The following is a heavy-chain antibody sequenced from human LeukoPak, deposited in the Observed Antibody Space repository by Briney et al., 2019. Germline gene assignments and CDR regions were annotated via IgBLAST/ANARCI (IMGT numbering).Heavy chain of an antibody. J-gene: IGHJ5*02. CDR1: GGSLSGYY. CDR3: ARGGFSDNWFDP. Sequence: SETLSLTCAVYGGSLSGYYWSWIRQPPGKGLEWIGEINHSGSTNYNPSLKSRVTISVDTSKNQFSLKLSSVTAADTAVYYCARGGFSDNWFDPWGQGTLVTVSS. CDR2: INHSGST. D-gene: IGHD2-15*01. V-gene: IGHV4-34*01.